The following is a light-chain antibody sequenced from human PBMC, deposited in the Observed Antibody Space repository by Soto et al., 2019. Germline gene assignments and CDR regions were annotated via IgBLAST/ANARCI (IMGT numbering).Light chain of an antibody. J-gene: IGLJ1*01. CDR1: SSNIGSNT. Sequence: QSVLTQPPSASGTPGKRVTISCSGSSSNIGSNTVNWYQQLPGTAPKLLIYSNNQRPSGVPDRFSGSKSGTSASLAISGLQSADEADYYCAAWDDSLNGYVFGTGTKVTVL. CDR2: SNN. V-gene: IGLV1-44*01. CDR3: AAWDDSLNGYV.